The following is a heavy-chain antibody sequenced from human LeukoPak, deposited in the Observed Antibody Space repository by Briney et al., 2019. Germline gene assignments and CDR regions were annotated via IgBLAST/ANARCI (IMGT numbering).Heavy chain of an antibody. CDR3: ASPGGTSQDY. Sequence: SVKVSCKASGGTFSSYAISWVRQAPGQGLEWMGRIIPIFGTANYAQKFQGRVTMTRDTSISTAYMELSGLRSDDTAVYYCASPGGTSQDYWGQGTLVTVST. V-gene: IGHV1-69*05. J-gene: IGHJ4*02. CDR1: GGTFSSYA. D-gene: IGHD3-16*01. CDR2: IIPIFGTA.